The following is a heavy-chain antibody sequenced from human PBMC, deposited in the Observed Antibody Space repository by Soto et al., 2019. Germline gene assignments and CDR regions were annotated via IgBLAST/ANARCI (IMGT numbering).Heavy chain of an antibody. J-gene: IGHJ3*01. Sequence: QITLTESGPTLVKPTQTLTLTCTFSGFSLSTSEVAVGWIRQPPGKALEWLALLYGDDDMRYSPSLKNRLTDTRDTSKNQVVLTMNNMDPVYTATYYCAHCRAGNDAFDVWGQGTMVTVSS. CDR3: AHCRAGNDAFDV. CDR2: LYGDDDM. CDR1: GFSLSTSEVA. D-gene: IGHD6-13*01. V-gene: IGHV2-5*02.